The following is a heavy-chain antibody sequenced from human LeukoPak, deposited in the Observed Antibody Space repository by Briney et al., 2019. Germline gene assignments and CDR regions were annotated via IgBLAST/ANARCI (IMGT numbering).Heavy chain of an antibody. D-gene: IGHD1-26*01. CDR3: ASGRSYRTPYFDY. J-gene: IGHJ4*02. CDR1: GFTFSSYS. CDR2: ISSSSSYI. V-gene: IGHV3-21*01. Sequence: GGSLRLSCAASGFTFSSYSMNWVRQAPGKGLEWVSSISSSSSYIYYADSVKGRFTISRDNAKNSLYLQMNSLRAEDTAVYYCASGRSYRTPYFDYWGQGTLVTVSS.